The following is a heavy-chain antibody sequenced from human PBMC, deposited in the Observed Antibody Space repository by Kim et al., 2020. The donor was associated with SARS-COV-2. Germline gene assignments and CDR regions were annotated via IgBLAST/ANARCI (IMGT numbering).Heavy chain of an antibody. Sequence: SETLSLTCTVSGGSISSYYWSWIRQPPGKGLEWIGYIYYSGSTNYNPSLKSRVTISVDTSKNQFSLKLSSVTAADTAVYYCARGGGGYQYYYYYGMDVWGQGTTVTVSS. CDR3: ARGGGGYQYYYYYGMDV. V-gene: IGHV4-59*13. CDR2: IYYSGST. J-gene: IGHJ6*02. CDR1: GGSISSYY. D-gene: IGHD5-12*01.